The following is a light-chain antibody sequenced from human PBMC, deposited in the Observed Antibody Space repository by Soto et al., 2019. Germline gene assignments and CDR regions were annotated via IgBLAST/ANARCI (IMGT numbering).Light chain of an antibody. V-gene: IGKV1-17*01. CDR3: QHLFDSPIP. Sequence: IQLTQSTSSLSASVGDRVTITCRASQGIRNDLGWFQQKPGKAPKLLIYAASSLQSGVPSRFSATVSGTEFSLTITSLQPEDFATYYCQHLFDSPIPFGQGARLENK. J-gene: IGKJ5*01. CDR2: AAS. CDR1: QGIRND.